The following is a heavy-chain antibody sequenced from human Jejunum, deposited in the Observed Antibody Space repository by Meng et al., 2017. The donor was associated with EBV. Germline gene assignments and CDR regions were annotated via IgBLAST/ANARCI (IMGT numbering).Heavy chain of an antibody. V-gene: IGHV4-4*03. CDR1: GDPIDSRKW. CDR2: IYYSGST. CDR3: VRGGDYCLVY. D-gene: IGHD2-21*02. Sequence: VHPRGSGPGLVKPPGTRSLPCASLGDPIDSRKWWSWGRQSPERGLEWIGEIYYSGSTNYNPSLKSRVTILVDRSENHFSLHLSSVTAADTAVYYCVRGGDYCLVYWGQGTLVTVSS. J-gene: IGHJ4*02.